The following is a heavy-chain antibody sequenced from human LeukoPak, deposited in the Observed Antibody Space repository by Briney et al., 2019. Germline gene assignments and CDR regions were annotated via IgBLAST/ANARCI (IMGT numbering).Heavy chain of an antibody. D-gene: IGHD1-26*01. CDR1: GGSISSSSYY. Sequence: PSETLSLTCTVSGGSISSSSYYWGWIRQPPGKGLEWIGSIYYSGSTYYNPSLKSRVTISVDTSKNQFSLKLSSVTAADTAVYYCARVGAIRGVDYWGQGTLVTVSS. J-gene: IGHJ4*02. CDR3: ARVGAIRGVDY. CDR2: IYYSGST. V-gene: IGHV4-39*07.